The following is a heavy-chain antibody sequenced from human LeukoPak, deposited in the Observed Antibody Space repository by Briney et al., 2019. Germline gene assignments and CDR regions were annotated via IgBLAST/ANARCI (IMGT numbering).Heavy chain of an antibody. J-gene: IGHJ4*02. Sequence: GGSLRLSCAASGFTFDDYAMHWVRQAPGKGLEWVSGISWNSGSIGYADSVKGRFTISRDNAKNSLYLQMNSLRAEDMALYYCAKAEGLSGQAPFDYWGQGTLVTVSS. D-gene: IGHD1-14*01. CDR1: GFTFDDYA. CDR3: AKAEGLSGQAPFDY. V-gene: IGHV3-9*03. CDR2: ISWNSGSI.